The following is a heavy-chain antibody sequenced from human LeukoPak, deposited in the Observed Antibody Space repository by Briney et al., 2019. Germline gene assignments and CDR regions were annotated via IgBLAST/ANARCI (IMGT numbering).Heavy chain of an antibody. CDR2: INPSGGST. D-gene: IGHD3-22*01. V-gene: IGHV1-46*01. Sequence: GASVKVSCKASGYTFTGYYMHWVRQAPGQGLEWMGIINPSGGSTSYAQKFQGRVTMTRDTSTSTVYMELSSLRSEDTAVYYCARDCYDSSGYFDTGDYWGQGTLVTVSS. J-gene: IGHJ4*02. CDR1: GYTFTGYY. CDR3: ARDCYDSSGYFDTGDY.